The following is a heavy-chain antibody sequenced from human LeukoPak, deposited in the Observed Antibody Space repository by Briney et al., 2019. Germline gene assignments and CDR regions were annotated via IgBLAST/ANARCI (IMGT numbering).Heavy chain of an antibody. D-gene: IGHD3-10*01. CDR3: ARGPVTMVRGVPKDY. CDR1: GFTVSSNY. CDR2: MYSGGST. V-gene: IGHV3-66*01. Sequence: GGSLRLSCAASGFTVSSNYMNWVRQAPGKGLEWVSVMYSGGSTFYGDSVKGRFTISRDNSKNTLYLQMNSLRAEDTAVYYCARGPVTMVRGVPKDYWGQGTLVTVSS. J-gene: IGHJ4*02.